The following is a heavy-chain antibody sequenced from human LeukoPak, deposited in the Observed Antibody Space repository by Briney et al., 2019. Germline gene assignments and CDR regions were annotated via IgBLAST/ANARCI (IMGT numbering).Heavy chain of an antibody. CDR1: GGSISSGDYY. Sequence: SETLSLTCTVSGGSISSGDYYWSWIRQPPGKGLEWIGYIYYSGSTYYNPSLKSRVTISVDTSKNQFSLKLSSVTAADTAVYYCARKLYYYYGMDVWGQGTTVTVSS. D-gene: IGHD1-1*01. CDR3: ARKLYYYYGMDV. CDR2: IYYSGST. V-gene: IGHV4-30-4*08. J-gene: IGHJ6*02.